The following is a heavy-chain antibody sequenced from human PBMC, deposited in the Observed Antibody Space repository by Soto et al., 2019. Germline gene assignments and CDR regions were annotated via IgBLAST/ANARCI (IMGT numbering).Heavy chain of an antibody. CDR1: GFTFSSYG. CDR3: AKDRSVDYYDSSGPSMLDY. CDR2: ISYDGSNK. V-gene: IGHV3-30*18. J-gene: IGHJ4*02. D-gene: IGHD3-22*01. Sequence: RRLSCAASGFTFSSYGMHWVRQAPGKGLEWVAVISYDGSNKYYADSVKGRFTISRDNSKNTLYLQMNSLRAEDTAVYYCAKDRSVDYYDSSGPSMLDYWGQGTLVTVSS.